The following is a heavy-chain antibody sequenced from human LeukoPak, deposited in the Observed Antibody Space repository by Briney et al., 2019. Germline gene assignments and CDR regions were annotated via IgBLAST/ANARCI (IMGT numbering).Heavy chain of an antibody. V-gene: IGHV3-20*04. CDR2: INWNGGST. J-gene: IGHJ3*02. Sequence: GGSLRLSCAASGFTFDDYGMSWVRQAPGKGLEWVSGINWNGGSTGYADSVKGRFTISRDNAKNSLYLQMNSLRAEDTAVYYCARVGNLYYYDSSGSLDAFDIWGQGTMVTVSS. D-gene: IGHD3-22*01. CDR3: ARVGNLYYYDSSGSLDAFDI. CDR1: GFTFDDYG.